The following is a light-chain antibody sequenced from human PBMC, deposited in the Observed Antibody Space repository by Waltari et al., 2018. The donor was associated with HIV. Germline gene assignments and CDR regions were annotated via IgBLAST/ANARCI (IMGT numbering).Light chain of an antibody. CDR3: QQANSFPPT. J-gene: IGKJ4*02. Sequence: DIQMTRSPSSVSVSVGDRVTITWRARQYINNWLAGYQQKPGKAPNLLIYAAFNLQRGVPSRFSGSRSGPAFTLTNSSLQPEDFATYYCQQANSFPPTSGGGTKVDI. CDR1: QYINNW. V-gene: IGKV1-12*01. CDR2: AAF.